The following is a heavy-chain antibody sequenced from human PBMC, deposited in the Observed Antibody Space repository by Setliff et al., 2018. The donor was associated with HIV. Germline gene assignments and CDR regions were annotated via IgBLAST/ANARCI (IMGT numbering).Heavy chain of an antibody. Sequence: PSETLSLTCAVSGYSISSSSYYWGWIRQPPGKGLEWLGSIYYSGSAYYNPSLKSRVTISVDTSKNQFSLKLSSVTAADTAVYYCARATVAIFGVVTAILHYFDYWGQGTLVTVTS. J-gene: IGHJ4*02. D-gene: IGHD3-3*01. CDR1: GYSISSSSYY. CDR2: IYYSGSA. V-gene: IGHV4-39*07. CDR3: ARATVAIFGVVTAILHYFDY.